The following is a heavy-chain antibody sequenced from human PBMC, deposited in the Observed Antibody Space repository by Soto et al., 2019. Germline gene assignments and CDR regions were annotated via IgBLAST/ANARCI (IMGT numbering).Heavy chain of an antibody. D-gene: IGHD6-13*01. J-gene: IGHJ4*02. V-gene: IGHV4-59*01. CDR1: GGSISSYY. CDR3: VRSKAAGSRANFDY. CDR2: FFYSVST. Sequence: SETLSLTCTVSGGSISSYYWSWIRQPPGNGLDWFGFFFYSVSTNYNPSLKIRVPISVDTSKNHFSLKLSSVTAADTAVYYCVRSKAAGSRANFDYWGQGTLVTVSS.